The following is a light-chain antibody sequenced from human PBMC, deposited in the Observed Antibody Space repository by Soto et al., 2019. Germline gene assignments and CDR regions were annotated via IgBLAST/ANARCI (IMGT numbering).Light chain of an antibody. V-gene: IGLV2-11*01. J-gene: IGLJ1*01. Sequence: QSALTQPRSVSGSPGQSVTISCTGTSSDVGGYNYVSWYQQHPGKAPKLMIYDVSKRPSGVPDRFSGSKSGNTASLTISGLQAADEADYYCCSYAGSYTYVFATGTKLTVL. CDR3: CSYAGSYTYV. CDR1: SSDVGGYNY. CDR2: DVS.